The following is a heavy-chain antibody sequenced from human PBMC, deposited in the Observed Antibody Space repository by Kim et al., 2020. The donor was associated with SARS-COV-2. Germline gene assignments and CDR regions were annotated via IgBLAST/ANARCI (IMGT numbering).Heavy chain of an antibody. CDR3: AGSRQYYYDSSGYTDY. CDR1: GGSVSSGSYY. Sequence: SETLSLTCTVSGGSVSSGSYYWSWIRQPPGKGLEWIGYIYYSGSTNYNPSLKSRVTISVDTSKNQFSLKLSSVTAADTAVYYCAGSRQYYYDSSGYTDYWGQGTLVTVSS. V-gene: IGHV4-61*01. J-gene: IGHJ4*02. D-gene: IGHD3-22*01. CDR2: IYYSGST.